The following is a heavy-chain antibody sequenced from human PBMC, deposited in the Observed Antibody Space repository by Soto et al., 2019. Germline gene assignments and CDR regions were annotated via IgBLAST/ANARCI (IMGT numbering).Heavy chain of an antibody. CDR3: ARDPPYYDFWSGYSSLGFDY. Sequence: QVQLVQSGAEVKKPGASVKVSCKASGYTFTSYGISWVRQAPGQGLEWMGWISAYNGNTNYAQKLQGRGTMTTDTSTSTAYMELRSLRSDDTAVYYCARDPPYYDFWSGYSSLGFDYWGQGTLVTVSS. J-gene: IGHJ4*02. CDR1: GYTFTSYG. V-gene: IGHV1-18*01. D-gene: IGHD3-3*01. CDR2: ISAYNGNT.